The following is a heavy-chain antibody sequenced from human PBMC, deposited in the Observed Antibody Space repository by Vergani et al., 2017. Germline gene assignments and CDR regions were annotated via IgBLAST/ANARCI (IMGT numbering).Heavy chain of an antibody. Sequence: EAQLLESGGGLVQPGGSLRLSCVASGFPFSSLGMSWVRQTPGKGPEWVSCISSGGDYTYYSDSEKGRFSVSRDNSKNTLYLQINSLRAEDTAVYFCAKIRVVARWAFDIWGRGTMVTVSS. V-gene: IGHV3-23*01. J-gene: IGHJ3*02. CDR3: AKIRVVARWAFDI. CDR1: GFPFSSLG. CDR2: ISSGGDYT. D-gene: IGHD3-22*01.